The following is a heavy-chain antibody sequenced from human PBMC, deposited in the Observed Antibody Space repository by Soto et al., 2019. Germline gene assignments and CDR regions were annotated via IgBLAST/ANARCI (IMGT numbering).Heavy chain of an antibody. CDR1: GDSISGTSFY. V-gene: IGHV4-39*01. J-gene: IGHJ4*02. CDR3: VRHRSSREIPFDN. CDR2: IYSSGST. Sequence: PSETLSLTCTVSGDSISGTSFYWGWIRQSSGKGLEWIASIYSSGSTFYNLSLKSRLSLSVDTSKNQFSLRLQSVTAADTAVYYCVRHRSSREIPFDNWGQGTLVTV. D-gene: IGHD2-21*01.